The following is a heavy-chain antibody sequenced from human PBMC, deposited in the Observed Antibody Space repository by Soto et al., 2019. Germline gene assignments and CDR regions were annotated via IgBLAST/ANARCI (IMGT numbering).Heavy chain of an antibody. V-gene: IGHV3-53*01. CDR2: LYDVDGS. J-gene: IGHJ3*01. CDR1: GGTFSSYA. Sequence: SCKASGGTFSSYAISWVRQAPGKGLEWVSALYDVDGSFYADSVKGRFTTSSDSSKTTVYLQMNGLRPDDTAVYYCASWHEREHAYDVWGQGTTVTVS. CDR3: ASWHEREHAYDV. D-gene: IGHD1-1*01.